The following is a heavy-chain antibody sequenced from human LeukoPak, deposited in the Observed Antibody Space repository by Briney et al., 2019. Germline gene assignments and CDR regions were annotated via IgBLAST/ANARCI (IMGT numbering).Heavy chain of an antibody. J-gene: IGHJ6*02. CDR1: GYSISSGYY. D-gene: IGHD5-18*01. CDR2: IYHSGST. V-gene: IGHV4-38-2*02. Sequence: SETLSPTCSVSGYSISSGYYWGWIRQPPGKGLEWIGNIYHSGSTYYNPSLKGRVTISVDTSNNQFSLKLSSVTAADTAVYYCARGYIPDVWGQGTTVTVSS. CDR3: ARGYIPDV.